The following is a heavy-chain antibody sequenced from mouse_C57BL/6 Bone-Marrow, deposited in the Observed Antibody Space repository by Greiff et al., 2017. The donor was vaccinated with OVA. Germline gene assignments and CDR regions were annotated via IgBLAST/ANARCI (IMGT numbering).Heavy chain of an antibody. CDR1: GYAFSSSW. CDR2: IYPGDGDT. J-gene: IGHJ2*01. Sequence: VQGVESGPELVKPGASVKISCKASGYAFSSSWMNWVKQRPGKGLEWIGRIYPGDGDTNYNGKFKGKATLTADKSSSTAYMQLSSLTSEDSAVYFCARFYYYYGSSPDYWGQGTTLTVSS. D-gene: IGHD1-1*01. CDR3: ARFYYYYGSSPDY. V-gene: IGHV1-82*01.